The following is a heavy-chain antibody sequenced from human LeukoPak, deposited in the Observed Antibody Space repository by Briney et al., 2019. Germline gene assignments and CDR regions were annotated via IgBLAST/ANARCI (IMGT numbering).Heavy chain of an antibody. V-gene: IGHV1-18*01. D-gene: IGHD6-13*01. CDR2: ISANNGKT. CDR1: GYTFATYG. Sequence: ASVKVSCKASGYTFATYGFCWVRQAPGKGLEWMGWISANNGKTKFEQTFQGRVTMTTVTSTTTAYMELTSLRPDDTAVYYCAKVAGDRLDSWGQGTLVTVSS. CDR3: AKVAGDRLDS. J-gene: IGHJ4*02.